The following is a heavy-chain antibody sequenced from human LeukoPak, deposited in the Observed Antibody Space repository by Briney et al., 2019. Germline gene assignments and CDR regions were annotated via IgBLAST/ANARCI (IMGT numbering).Heavy chain of an antibody. CDR1: GGSISSSSYY. D-gene: IGHD3-22*01. J-gene: IGHJ4*02. CDR2: IYYSGST. CDR3: ARRIGNYDSSGYYYGSYFDY. V-gene: IGHV4-39*01. Sequence: SETLSLTCTVSGGSISSSSYYWGWIRQPPGKGLEWIGSIYYSGSTYYNPSLKSRVTISVDTSKNQFSPKLSSVTAADTAVYYCARRIGNYDSSGYYYGSYFDYWGQGTLVTVSS.